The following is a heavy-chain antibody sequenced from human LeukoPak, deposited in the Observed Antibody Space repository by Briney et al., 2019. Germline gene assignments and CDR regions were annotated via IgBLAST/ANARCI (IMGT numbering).Heavy chain of an antibody. Sequence: ASVTVSCKASGDTFSTNVISWVRQAPGQGLEWMGGLIPLFGTAHYAQKLQGRVTITTDESTSTAYMVLSSLRSDDTAVYYCARGGGPYASTGFFAGPYDYWGQGTLVSVSS. J-gene: IGHJ4*02. CDR2: LIPLFGTA. CDR3: ARGGGPYASTGFFAGPYDY. CDR1: GDTFSTNV. D-gene: IGHD2-2*01. V-gene: IGHV1-69*05.